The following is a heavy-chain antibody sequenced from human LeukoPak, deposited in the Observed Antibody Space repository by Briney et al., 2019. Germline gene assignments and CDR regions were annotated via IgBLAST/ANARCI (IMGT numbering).Heavy chain of an antibody. D-gene: IGHD2-21*02. Sequence: SETLSLTCTVSGGSISGYYWSWVRQPPGKGLEWIGYIYDSESIKYNPSLQSRVTISADTSKNQFSLKLSSVTAADTAVYYCARDLVTHAFDIWGQGTMVTVSS. J-gene: IGHJ3*02. V-gene: IGHV4-59*12. CDR3: ARDLVTHAFDI. CDR1: GGSISGYY. CDR2: IYDSESI.